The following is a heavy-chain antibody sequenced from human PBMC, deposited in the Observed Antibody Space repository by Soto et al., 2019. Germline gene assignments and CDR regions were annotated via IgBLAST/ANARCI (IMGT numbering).Heavy chain of an antibody. CDR2: ISYDGSNK. J-gene: IGHJ6*02. V-gene: IGHV3-30*18. CDR1: GFTFSSYG. CDR3: AKDRPSGSRPYYYGMDV. Sequence: QVQLVESGGGVVQPGRSLRLSCAASGFTFSSYGMHWVRQAPGKGLEWVAVISYDGSNKYYADSVKGRFTISRDNSKNTLYLQMNSLRAEDTAVYYCAKDRPSGSRPYYYGMDVWCQWTTVTVSS. D-gene: IGHD1-26*01.